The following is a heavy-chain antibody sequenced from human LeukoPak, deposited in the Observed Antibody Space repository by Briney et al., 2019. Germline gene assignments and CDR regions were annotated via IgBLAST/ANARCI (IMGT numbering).Heavy chain of an antibody. J-gene: IGHJ6*02. Sequence: ASVKVSCKASGYTFTGYYMHWVRQAPGQGLEWMGWINPNSGGTNYAQKFQGWVTMTRDTSISTAYMELSRLRSDDTAAYYCARDGGHIVVVTAIDYYGMDVWGQGTTVTVSS. CDR1: GYTFTGYY. CDR3: ARDGGHIVVVTAIDYYGMDV. CDR2: INPNSGGT. D-gene: IGHD2-21*02. V-gene: IGHV1-2*04.